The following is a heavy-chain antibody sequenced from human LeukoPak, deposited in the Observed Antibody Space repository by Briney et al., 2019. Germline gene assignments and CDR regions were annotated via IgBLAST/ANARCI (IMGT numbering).Heavy chain of an antibody. J-gene: IGHJ4*02. CDR3: ARLVYSGYYFDY. Sequence: GESLKISCKGSGYSFTSYWITWVRQMPGKGLEWMGRIDPSDSDANYSPSFQGHVRFSADKSTNTAYLQWSNLKASDTAMYYCARLVYSGYYFDYWGQGTLVTVSS. V-gene: IGHV5-10-1*01. D-gene: IGHD4-23*01. CDR2: IDPSDSDA. CDR1: GYSFTSYW.